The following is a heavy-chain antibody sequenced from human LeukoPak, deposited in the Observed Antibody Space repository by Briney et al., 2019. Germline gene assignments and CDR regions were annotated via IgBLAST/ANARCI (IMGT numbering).Heavy chain of an antibody. Sequence: GGSLRLSCAASGFTFSSYSMNCVRQAPGKWLEWVSSISSSSSYIYYADSVKVRFTISRDNAKNSLYLQINSLRAEDTAVYYCATCSGGSCYFDYWGQGTLVTVSS. CDR2: ISSSSSYI. D-gene: IGHD2-15*01. V-gene: IGHV3-21*01. CDR1: GFTFSSYS. J-gene: IGHJ4*02. CDR3: ATCSGGSCYFDY.